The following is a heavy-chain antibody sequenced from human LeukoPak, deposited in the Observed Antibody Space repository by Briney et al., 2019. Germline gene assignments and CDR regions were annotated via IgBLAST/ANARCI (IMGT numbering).Heavy chain of an antibody. CDR1: GFTFSDSG. CDR3: AGGTASQWLVPRAGLFF. Sequence: GGSLRLSCAASGFTFSDSGMYWVRQAPGKGLECVAGISYDGRHTYYADSVKGQFTISRDNSEETLFLQMNSLRGDDTAVYYCAGGTASQWLVPRAGLFFWGQGIQVSVSS. D-gene: IGHD6-19*01. CDR2: ISYDGRHT. J-gene: IGHJ4*02. V-gene: IGHV3-30*03.